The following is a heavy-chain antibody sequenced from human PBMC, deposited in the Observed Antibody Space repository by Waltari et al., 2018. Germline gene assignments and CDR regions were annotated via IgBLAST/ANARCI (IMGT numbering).Heavy chain of an antibody. CDR1: GFSFSSFD. D-gene: IGHD3-10*01. CDR2: ISGDGART. J-gene: IGHJ4*02. V-gene: IGHV3-30*18. Sequence: QVQLVESGGGVVQPGRSLRLPCATSGFSFSSFDIHWVRQATGKVLTCRGSISGDGARTVSADCVKGRFTITRDYSNNTMFQHMNSLRAEDTAVYYCAKERFPLGSNNYRPDSWGQGTLVTVSS. CDR3: AKERFPLGSNNYRPDS.